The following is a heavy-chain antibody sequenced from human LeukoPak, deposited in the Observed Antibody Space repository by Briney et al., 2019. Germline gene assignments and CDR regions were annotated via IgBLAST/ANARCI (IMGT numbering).Heavy chain of an antibody. CDR3: AREDDSWGPNNLDL. J-gene: IGHJ3*01. V-gene: IGHV3-23*01. D-gene: IGHD7-27*01. CDR2: LTDSGDAT. CDR1: GFTFSHYA. Sequence: GGSLRLSCAVSGFTFSHYAMSWVRQAPGTGLEWVGSLTDSGDATYYADSVMGRFTISRDNAKESLYLQMNSLRDEDTAVYYCAREDDSWGPNNLDLWGQGTMVTVSS.